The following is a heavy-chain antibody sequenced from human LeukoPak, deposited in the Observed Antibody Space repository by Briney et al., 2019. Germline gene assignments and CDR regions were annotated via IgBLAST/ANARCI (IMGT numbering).Heavy chain of an antibody. J-gene: IGHJ4*02. CDR3: AKAFCGGDCLGPFDY. CDR2: IRYDGSNK. Sequence: PGGSLRLSRAASGFTFSSYGMHWVRQAPGKGLEWVAFIRYDGSNKYYADSVKGRFTISRDNSKNTLYLQMNSLRAEDTAVYYCAKAFCGGDCLGPFDYWGQGTLVTVSS. CDR1: GFTFSSYG. D-gene: IGHD2-21*01. V-gene: IGHV3-30*02.